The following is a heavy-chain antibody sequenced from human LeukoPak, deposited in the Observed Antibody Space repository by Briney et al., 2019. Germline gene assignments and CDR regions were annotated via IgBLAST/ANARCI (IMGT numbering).Heavy chain of an antibody. V-gene: IGHV4-39*01. CDR3: ASVIVMRTETVYFDY. J-gene: IGHJ4*02. CDR2: IHYSGTT. Sequence: SETLSLTCSVSGASISSSRYYWGWIRQPPGNGLEWFGSIHYSGTTYYNPSLRSRVTISVAPSKNQLSLSPSSVTAADMATFSGASVIVMRTETVYFDYWGQGTLVAVSS. D-gene: IGHD2/OR15-2a*01. CDR1: GASISSSRYY.